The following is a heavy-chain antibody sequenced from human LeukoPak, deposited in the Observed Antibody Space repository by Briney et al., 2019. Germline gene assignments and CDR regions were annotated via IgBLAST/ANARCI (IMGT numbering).Heavy chain of an antibody. CDR3: ARAAGLWSIYDAFDI. CDR2: MNPNSGNT. V-gene: IGHV1-8*01. J-gene: IGHJ3*02. CDR1: GYTFTSYD. D-gene: IGHD5-18*01. Sequence: ASVKVSCKASGYTFTSYDIDWVRQATGQGLEWMGWMNPNSGNTGCAQKFQGRVTMTRNTSISTAYMELSSLRSEDAAVYYCARAAGLWSIYDAFDIWGQGTMVTVSS.